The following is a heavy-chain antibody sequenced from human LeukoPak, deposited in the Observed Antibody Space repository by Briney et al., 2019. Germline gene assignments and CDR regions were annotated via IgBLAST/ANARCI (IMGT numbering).Heavy chain of an antibody. V-gene: IGHV3-7*01. CDR2: IKQDGSEK. CDR1: GFTFSSYW. CDR3: ARPMTTSYYYYYMDV. Sequence: GGSLRLSCAASGFTFSSYWMSWVRQAPGKGLEWVANIKQDGSEKYYVDSVKGRFTISRDDAKNSLYLQMNSLRAEDTAVYYCARPMTTSYYYYYMDVWGRGTTVTVSS. D-gene: IGHD4-11*01. J-gene: IGHJ6*03.